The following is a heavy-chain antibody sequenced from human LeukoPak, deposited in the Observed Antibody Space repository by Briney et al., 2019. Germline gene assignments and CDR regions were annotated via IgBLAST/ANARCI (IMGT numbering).Heavy chain of an antibody. CDR2: IIPILGIA. V-gene: IGHV1-69*04. CDR1: GGTFSSYA. CDR3: ASGLQFGPYYYYGMDV. J-gene: IGHJ6*02. D-gene: IGHD3-10*01. Sequence: ASVKVSCKASGGTFSSYAISWVRQAPGQGLEWMGRIIPILGIANYAQKFQGRVTITADKSTSTAYMELSSLRSEDTAVYYCASGLQFGPYYYYGMDVWGQGTTVTVSS.